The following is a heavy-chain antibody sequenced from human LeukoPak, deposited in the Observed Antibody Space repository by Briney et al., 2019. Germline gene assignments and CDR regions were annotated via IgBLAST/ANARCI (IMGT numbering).Heavy chain of an antibody. CDR1: GGSISSYY. V-gene: IGHV4-4*07. CDR3: ARNIAARPGSLYYFDY. D-gene: IGHD6-6*01. J-gene: IGHJ4*02. CDR2: IYTSGST. Sequence: SETLSLTCTVSGGSISSYYWSWIRQPAGKGLEWIGRIYTSGSTNYNPSLKSRVTMSVDTSKNQFSLKLSSVTAADTAVYYCARNIAARPGSLYYFDYWGQGTLVTVSS.